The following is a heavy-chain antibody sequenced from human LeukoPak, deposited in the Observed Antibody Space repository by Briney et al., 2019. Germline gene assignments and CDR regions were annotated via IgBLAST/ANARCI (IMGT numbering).Heavy chain of an antibody. CDR1: GFTFSSYA. D-gene: IGHD5-18*01. J-gene: IGHJ4*02. CDR3: AKSARGYSYGSPTINYFDY. Sequence: GGSLRLSCAASGFTFSSYAMSSVRQAPGKGLEWVSAISGSGGSTYYADSVKGRFTISRDNSKNTLYLQMNSLRAEDTAVYYCAKSARGYSYGSPTINYFDYWGQGTLVTVSS. CDR2: ISGSGGST. V-gene: IGHV3-23*01.